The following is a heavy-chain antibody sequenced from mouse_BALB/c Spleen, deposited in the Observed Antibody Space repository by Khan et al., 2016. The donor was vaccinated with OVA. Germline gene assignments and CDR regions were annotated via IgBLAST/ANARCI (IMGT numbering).Heavy chain of an antibody. J-gene: IGHJ4*01. CDR1: GFSLSNYG. CDR3: ARETAYYGNYEAMDY. D-gene: IGHD2-10*01. CDR2: IWAGGST. Sequence: QVQLQQSGPGLVAPSQSLSITCTVSGFSLSNYGVNWVRQPPGKGLEWLGIIWAGGSTNYNSALMSKLSIRKDNAKSQVFLKMNSRQTDDTAMYYFARETAYYGNYEAMDYWGPGTSVTVSS. V-gene: IGHV2-9*02.